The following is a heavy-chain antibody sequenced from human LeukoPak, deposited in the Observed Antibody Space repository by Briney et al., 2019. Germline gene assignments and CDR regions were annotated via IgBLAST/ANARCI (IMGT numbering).Heavy chain of an antibody. CDR2: IKSKTDGGTT. D-gene: IGHD6-13*01. V-gene: IGHV3-15*01. Sequence: GGSLRLSCAASGFTFSSYGMHWARQAPGKGLEWVGRIKSKTDGGTTDYAAPVKGRFTISRDDSKNTLYLQMNSLKTEDTAVYYCTTVDAAAAVDYWGQGTLVTVSS. J-gene: IGHJ4*02. CDR1: GFTFSSYG. CDR3: TTVDAAAAVDY.